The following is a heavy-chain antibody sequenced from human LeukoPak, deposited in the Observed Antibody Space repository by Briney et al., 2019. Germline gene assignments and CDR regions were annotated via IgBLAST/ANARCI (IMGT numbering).Heavy chain of an antibody. V-gene: IGHV4-34*01. CDR3: ARGPPRYYDSSGYLAYGMDV. Sequence: SETLSLTCAVYGGSFSGYYWSWIRQPPGKGLEWIGEFNHSGSTNYNPSLKSRVTISVDTSKNQFSLKLSSVTAADTAVYYCARGPPRYYDSSGYLAYGMDVWGQGTTVTVSS. J-gene: IGHJ6*02. D-gene: IGHD3-22*01. CDR2: FNHSGST. CDR1: GGSFSGYY.